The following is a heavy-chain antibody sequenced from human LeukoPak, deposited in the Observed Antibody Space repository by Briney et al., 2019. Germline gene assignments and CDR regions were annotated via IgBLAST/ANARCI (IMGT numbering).Heavy chain of an antibody. V-gene: IGHV4-59*01. Sequence: SETLSLTCAVSGGSISSYYWSWIRQPPGKGLEWIGYIYYSGSTNYNPSLKSRVTISVDTSKNQFSLKLSSVTAADTAVYYCARDNDGGNSFDYWGQGTLVTVSS. D-gene: IGHD2-15*01. J-gene: IGHJ4*02. CDR2: IYYSGST. CDR1: GGSISSYY. CDR3: ARDNDGGNSFDY.